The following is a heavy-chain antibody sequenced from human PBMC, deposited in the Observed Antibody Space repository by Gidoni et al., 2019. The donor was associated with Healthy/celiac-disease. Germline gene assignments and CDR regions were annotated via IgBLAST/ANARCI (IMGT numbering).Heavy chain of an antibody. Sequence: QVQLQQCGAGLLKPSETLSLTCAVYGGSFSGYYWSWIRQPPGKGLEWIGEINHSGSTNYNPSLKSRVTISVDTSKNQFSLKLSSVTAADTAVYYCARGYYYYGMDVWGQGTTVTVSS. CDR2: INHSGST. J-gene: IGHJ6*02. V-gene: IGHV4-34*01. CDR1: GGSFSGYY. CDR3: ARGYYYYGMDV.